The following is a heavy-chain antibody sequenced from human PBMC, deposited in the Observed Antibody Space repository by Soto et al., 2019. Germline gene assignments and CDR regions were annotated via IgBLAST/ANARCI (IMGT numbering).Heavy chain of an antibody. CDR2: IHGDNGNT. D-gene: IGHD2-2*01. J-gene: IGHJ6*03. V-gene: IGHV1-3*01. CDR1: GYSFSTYA. CDR3: ARYPVRHQLHTELCMDV. Sequence: QVHLVQSGAEVKKPGASVKVSCKASGYSFSTYAMNWVRQAPGQGLEWMGWIHGDNGNTKYSQKFQGRVTITRDTSASTSTSYIELSSLRSEDTGDYYCARYPVRHQLHTELCMDVWGEGTTVTVSS.